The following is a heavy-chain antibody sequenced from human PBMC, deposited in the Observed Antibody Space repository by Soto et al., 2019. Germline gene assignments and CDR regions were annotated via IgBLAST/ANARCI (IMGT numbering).Heavy chain of an antibody. J-gene: IGHJ5*02. CDR3: AKDSNLIPWGSNH. D-gene: IGHD3-10*01. CDR1: GFTFTTYA. Sequence: EVQLLESGGGLIQPGGSLRLSCAASGFTFTTYAMRWVRQAPGKGLEWVSAISASGDITYYADSVKGRVSISRDSPKNTLYLQMNGLRAEDTAISYCAKDSNLIPWGSNHWGQGTLVTVSS. CDR2: ISASGDIT. V-gene: IGHV3-23*01.